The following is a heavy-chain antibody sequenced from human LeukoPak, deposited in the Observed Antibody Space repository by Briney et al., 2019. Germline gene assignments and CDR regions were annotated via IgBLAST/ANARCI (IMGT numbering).Heavy chain of an antibody. Sequence: PGGSLRLSCAASGFTFSSYGMNWVRQAPGKGLEWVSYIGSSGSTTYYADSVKGRFTISRDNAENSLYLQMNSLRAEDTAVYYCAELGITMIGGVWGKGTTVTISS. V-gene: IGHV3-48*03. CDR3: AELGITMIGGV. CDR1: GFTFSSYG. J-gene: IGHJ6*04. D-gene: IGHD3-10*02. CDR2: IGSSGSTT.